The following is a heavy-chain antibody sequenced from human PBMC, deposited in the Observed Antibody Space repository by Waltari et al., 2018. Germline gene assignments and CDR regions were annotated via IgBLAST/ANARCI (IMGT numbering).Heavy chain of an antibody. Sequence: QVQLQQWGAGLLKPSETLSLTCAVYGGSFSGYYWSWIRQPPGKGLEWIGEINHSGSTNYNPSLKSRVTISVDTSKNQFSLKLSSVTAADTAVYYWARGMTTVWYYFDYWGQGTLVTVSS. D-gene: IGHD4-17*01. V-gene: IGHV4-34*01. CDR1: GGSFSGYY. CDR2: INHSGST. J-gene: IGHJ4*02. CDR3: ARGMTTVWYYFDY.